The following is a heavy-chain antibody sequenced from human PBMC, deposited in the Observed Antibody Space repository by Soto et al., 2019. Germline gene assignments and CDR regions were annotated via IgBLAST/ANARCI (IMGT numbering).Heavy chain of an antibody. J-gene: IGHJ3*02. Sequence: PSETLSLTCTVSGGNITSGTYYWGWIRQPPGKGLEWIGSIYYSGSTYYNPSLKSRATISVDTSKNQFSLKLTSVTAADTAVYYCARHANRNYYDAFDIWGQGTMVTVSS. CDR1: GGNITSGTYY. CDR2: IYYSGST. V-gene: IGHV4-39*01. CDR3: ARHANRNYYDAFDI. D-gene: IGHD3-10*01.